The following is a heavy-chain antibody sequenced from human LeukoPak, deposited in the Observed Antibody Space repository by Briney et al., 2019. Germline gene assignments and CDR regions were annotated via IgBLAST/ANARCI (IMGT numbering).Heavy chain of an antibody. Sequence: GGSLRLSCAASGFTFSSYAMSWVRQAPGKGLEWVSAISGSGGSTYYADSVKGRFTISRDNSKNTLYLQMNSLRAEDMAVYYCAKRWHSSSYYDYWGQGTLVTVSS. CDR3: AKRWHSSSYYDY. D-gene: IGHD6-6*01. J-gene: IGHJ4*02. CDR2: ISGSGGST. V-gene: IGHV3-23*01. CDR1: GFTFSSYA.